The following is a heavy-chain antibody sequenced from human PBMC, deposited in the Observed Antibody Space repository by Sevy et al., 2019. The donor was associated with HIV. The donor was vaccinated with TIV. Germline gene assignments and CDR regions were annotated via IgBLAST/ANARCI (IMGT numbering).Heavy chain of an antibody. J-gene: IGHJ4*02. V-gene: IGHV3-7*01. D-gene: IGHD1-26*01. Sequence: GGSLRLSCAASGFTFSTYWMNWVRQAPGKGLEWVANIKQDGSDNYVDSVKGRFTISRDNAKNSLYLQMNSLGVEDTAVYYCARVGGNRQFDYWGQGTLVTVSS. CDR1: GFTFSTYW. CDR2: IKQDGSD. CDR3: ARVGGNRQFDY.